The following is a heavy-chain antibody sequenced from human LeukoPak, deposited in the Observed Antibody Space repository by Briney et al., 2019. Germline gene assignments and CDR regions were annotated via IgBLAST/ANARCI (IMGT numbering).Heavy chain of an antibody. CDR3: ARELVLFDYYYYMDV. D-gene: IGHD6-6*01. CDR1: GGSISSFY. Sequence: PSETLSLTCTVSGGSISSFYWSWIRQPPGKGLEWIGSIYYSGSTYYNPSLKSRVTISVDTSKNQFSLKLSSVTAADTAVYYCARELVLFDYYYYMDVWGKGTTVTVSS. V-gene: IGHV4-59*12. J-gene: IGHJ6*03. CDR2: IYYSGST.